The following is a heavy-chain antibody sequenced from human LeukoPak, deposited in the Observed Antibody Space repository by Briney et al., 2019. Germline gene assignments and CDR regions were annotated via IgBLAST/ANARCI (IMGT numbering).Heavy chain of an antibody. CDR3: VKDTMVRGLFDY. Sequence: GGSLRLSCAASGSTFSSYAMSWVRQAPGKGLEWVSAISGSGGNTYYADSVKGRFTISRDNSKNTLYVQMNSLRAEDTAVYYCVKDTMVRGLFDYWGQGTLVTVSS. CDR2: ISGSGGNT. D-gene: IGHD3-10*01. V-gene: IGHV3-23*01. J-gene: IGHJ4*02. CDR1: GSTFSSYA.